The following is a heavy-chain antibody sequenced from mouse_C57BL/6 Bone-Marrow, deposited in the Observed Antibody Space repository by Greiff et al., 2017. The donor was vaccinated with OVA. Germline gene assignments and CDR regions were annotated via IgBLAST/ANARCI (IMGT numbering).Heavy chain of an antibody. J-gene: IGHJ1*03. CDR1: GFTFSDYG. D-gene: IGHD1-1*01. CDR3: ARAYYYGSSGYFDV. V-gene: IGHV5-17*01. CDR2: ISSGSSTI. Sequence: DVKLVESGGGLVKPGGSLKLSCAASGFTFSDYGMHWVRQAPEKGLEWVAYISSGSSTIYYADTVKGRFTISRDNAKNTLFLQMTSLRSEDTAMYYCARAYYYGSSGYFDVWCTGTTVTVSS.